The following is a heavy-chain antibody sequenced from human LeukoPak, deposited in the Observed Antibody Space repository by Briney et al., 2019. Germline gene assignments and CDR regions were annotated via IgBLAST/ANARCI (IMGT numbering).Heavy chain of an antibody. V-gene: IGHV1-2*02. CDR3: ARTLSMDRGIRGGYYFDY. D-gene: IGHD3-10*01. CDR2: INPNSGGT. Sequence: VASVKVSCKASGYTFTGYYMHWVRQAPGQGLEWMGWINPNSGGTNYAQKFQDRVTMTRDTSVNTAYMELRRLRSDDTAVYYCARTLSMDRGIRGGYYFDYWGQGTLVTVSS. CDR1: GYTFTGYY. J-gene: IGHJ4*02.